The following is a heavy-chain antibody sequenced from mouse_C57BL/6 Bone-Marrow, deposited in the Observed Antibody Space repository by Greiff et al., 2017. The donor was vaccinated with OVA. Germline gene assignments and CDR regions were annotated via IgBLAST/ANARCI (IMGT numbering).Heavy chain of an antibody. CDR3: ATRGNYRYWYFDV. V-gene: IGHV14-2*01. Sequence: VQLKESGAELVKPGASVKLSCTASGFNIKDYYMHWVKQRTEQGLEWIGRIDPEDGETKYAPKFQGKATITADTSSNTAYLQLSSLTSEHTAVYYCATRGNYRYWYFDVWGTGTTVTVSS. CDR2: IDPEDGET. D-gene: IGHD2-1*01. J-gene: IGHJ1*03. CDR1: GFNIKDYY.